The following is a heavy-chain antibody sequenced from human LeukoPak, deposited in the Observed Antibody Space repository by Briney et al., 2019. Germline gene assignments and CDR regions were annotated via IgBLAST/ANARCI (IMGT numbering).Heavy chain of an antibody. CDR2: IKQDGSAK. Sequence: GGSLRLSCAASGLTFSNYWMTWVRQAPGKGLEWVANIKQDGSAKYYVDSVKGRFTISRDNGKNSLYLQMNSLRAEDTAVYYCARGLDFNHCSSTSCSASDYWGQGTLVTVSS. J-gene: IGHJ4*02. CDR3: ARGLDFNHCSSTSCSASDY. V-gene: IGHV3-7*01. D-gene: IGHD2-2*01. CDR1: GLTFSNYW.